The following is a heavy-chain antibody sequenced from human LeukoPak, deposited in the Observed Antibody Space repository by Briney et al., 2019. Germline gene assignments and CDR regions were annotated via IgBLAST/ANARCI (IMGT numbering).Heavy chain of an antibody. V-gene: IGHV3-11*05. CDR2: ISSSGNYA. CDR3: ARVGRTSIGFDY. CDR1: GFTFSDYY. Sequence: GGSLRLSCAASGFTFSDYYMSWIRQAPRKGVDWVSYISSSGNYANYADSVKGRFTISRDNGKKSLNLQMESLRAEDMAVYYCARVGRTSIGFDYWGQGTVVTVSS. D-gene: IGHD1-7*01. J-gene: IGHJ4*02.